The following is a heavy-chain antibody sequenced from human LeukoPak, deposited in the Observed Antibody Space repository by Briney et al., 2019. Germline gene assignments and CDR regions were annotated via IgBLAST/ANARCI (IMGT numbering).Heavy chain of an antibody. CDR3: ARDHCSGGSCYPDY. D-gene: IGHD2-15*01. CDR2: IYYSGST. V-gene: IGHV4-59*01. CDR1: GGSIRSYY. J-gene: IGHJ4*02. Sequence: PSETLSLTCTVSGGSIRSYYWSWIRQPPGKGLEWIGYIYYSGSTNYNPSLKSRVTISVDTSKNQFSLKLSSVTAADTAVYYCARDHCSGGSCYPDYWGQGTLVTVSS.